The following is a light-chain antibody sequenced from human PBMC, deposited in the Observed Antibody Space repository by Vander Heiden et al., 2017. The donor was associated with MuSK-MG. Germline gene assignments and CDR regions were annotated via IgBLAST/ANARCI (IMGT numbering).Light chain of an antibody. V-gene: IGKV3-15*01. Sequence: DIVMTQSPATLSVSPGERATLSCRASQSVSSNLAWYQQKPGQAPRLLIYGASTRATGIPARFSGSGYGTEFTLTISSRQLEDFAVYYCQQYNNWPPWTFGQGTKVEIK. CDR2: GAS. J-gene: IGKJ1*01. CDR1: QSVSSN. CDR3: QQYNNWPPWT.